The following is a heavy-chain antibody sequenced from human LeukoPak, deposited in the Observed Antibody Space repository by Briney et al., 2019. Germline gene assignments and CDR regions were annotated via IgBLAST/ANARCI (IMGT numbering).Heavy chain of an antibody. D-gene: IGHD4-17*01. CDR2: INPNSGGT. CDR1: GGTFSSYA. V-gene: IGHV1-2*02. CDR3: ARMGSYGDEKEGYYYYGMDV. Sequence: ASVKVSCKASGGTFSSYAISWVRQAPGQGLEWMGWINPNSGGTNYAQKFQGRVTMTRDTSISTAYMELSRLRSDDTAVYYCARMGSYGDEKEGYYYYGMDVWGQGTTVTVSS. J-gene: IGHJ6*02.